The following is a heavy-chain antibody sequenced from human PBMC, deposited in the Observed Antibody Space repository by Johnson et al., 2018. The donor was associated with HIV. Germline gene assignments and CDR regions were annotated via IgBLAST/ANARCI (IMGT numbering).Heavy chain of an antibody. CDR2: ISYDGRNK. D-gene: IGHD1-1*01. CDR3: ARDAKSSTWSPDGTDAFDV. CDR1: GFTFSSYA. V-gene: IGHV3-30*14. Sequence: QMQLVESGGGVVQPGRSLRLSCVASGFTFSSYAMHWVRQAPGKGLERVAVISYDGRNKSYADSVKGRFTIPRYNSKNTLFLQMGSLRPEDMAVYYCARDAKSSTWSPDGTDAFDVWGQGTMVTVSS. J-gene: IGHJ3*01.